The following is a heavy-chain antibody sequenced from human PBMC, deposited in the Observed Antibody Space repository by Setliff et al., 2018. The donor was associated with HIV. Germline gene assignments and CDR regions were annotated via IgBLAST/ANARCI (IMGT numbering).Heavy chain of an antibody. D-gene: IGHD3-10*01. Sequence: SETLSLTCTVSGGSLTGYHRSWIRQSAGKELEWIGRMYYTGTTDYNPSLMSRVTLSIDRSKNQFALEVNSMTAADAAVYYCARSIYGSGTYPLDIWSQGTLVTV. CDR1: GGSLTGYH. V-gene: IGHV4-4*07. J-gene: IGHJ4*02. CDR3: ARSIYGSGTYPLDI. CDR2: MYYTGTT.